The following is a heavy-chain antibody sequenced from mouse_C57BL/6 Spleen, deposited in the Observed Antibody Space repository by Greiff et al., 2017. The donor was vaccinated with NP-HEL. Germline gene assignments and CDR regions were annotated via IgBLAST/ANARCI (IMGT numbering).Heavy chain of an antibody. V-gene: IGHV5-9-1*02. Sequence: EVKLMESGEGLVKPGGSLKLSCAASGFTFSSYAMSWVRQTPEKRLEWVAYISSGGDYTYYADTVKGRFTISRDNARNTLYLQMSSLRSEDTAMYYCTREPHYGSSHWYFDVWGTGTTVTVSS. J-gene: IGHJ1*03. D-gene: IGHD1-1*01. CDR2: ISSGGDYT. CDR3: TREPHYGSSHWYFDV. CDR1: GFTFSSYA.